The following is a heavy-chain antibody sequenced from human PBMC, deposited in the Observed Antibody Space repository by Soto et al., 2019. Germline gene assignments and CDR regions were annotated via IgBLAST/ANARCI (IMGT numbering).Heavy chain of an antibody. D-gene: IGHD2-21*02. CDR2: IESGGTA. CDR1: GFTVSSSY. V-gene: IGHV3-53*01. Sequence: GGSLRLSCNASGFTVSSSYMSWVRQAPGMGLEWVAVIESGGTAHYADSVKGRFTISRDNPNNIIYLQLHTLRAEDTAVYYCAKDLGPLKLLNYVFYGLDVWGQGTTVTVYS. CDR3: AKDLGPLKLLNYVFYGLDV. J-gene: IGHJ6*02.